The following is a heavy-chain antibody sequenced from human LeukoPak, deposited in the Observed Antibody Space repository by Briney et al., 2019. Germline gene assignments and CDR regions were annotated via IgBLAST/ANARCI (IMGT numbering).Heavy chain of an antibody. D-gene: IGHD3-10*01. CDR1: GFTFSDYY. J-gene: IGHJ5*02. CDR3: ARAKQVPLFDP. V-gene: IGHV3-11*01. Sequence: GGSLRLSCAASGFTFSDYYMSWIRQAPGKGLEWVSYISSSGSTIYYADSVKGRFTISRDNTKNSLYLQMNSLRAEDTAVYYCARAKQVPLFDPWGQGTLVTVSS. CDR2: ISSSGSTI.